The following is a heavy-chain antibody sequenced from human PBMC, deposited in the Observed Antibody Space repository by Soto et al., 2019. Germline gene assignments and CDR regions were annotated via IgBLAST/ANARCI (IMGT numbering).Heavy chain of an antibody. Sequence: QVQLVQSGAEVKKPGASVKVSCKASGYTFTSYGISWVRQAPGQGLEWMGWISAYNGNTNYAQKLQGRVTMTTDTSTSTAYRELRSLRSDDTAVYYCARDSGPYGDQYYYYYMDVWGKGTTVTVSS. J-gene: IGHJ6*03. CDR1: GYTFTSYG. CDR3: ARDSGPYGDQYYYYYMDV. D-gene: IGHD4-17*01. CDR2: ISAYNGNT. V-gene: IGHV1-18*01.